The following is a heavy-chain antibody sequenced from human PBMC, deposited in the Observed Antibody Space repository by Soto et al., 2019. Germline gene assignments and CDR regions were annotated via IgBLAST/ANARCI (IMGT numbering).Heavy chain of an antibody. Sequence: EVQLVESGGGLVQPGGSLRLSCAASGFTFRTFWMSWVRQAPGKGLEWVANIKEDGTEKNYVDSVRGRFTISRDNTKNSLYLQMHSLRGEDTAVYYCARDVRLSAHFDSWGQGTLVTVSS. J-gene: IGHJ4*02. V-gene: IGHV3-7*03. CDR2: IKEDGTEK. CDR3: ARDVRLSAHFDS. CDR1: GFTFRTFW. D-gene: IGHD2-8*01.